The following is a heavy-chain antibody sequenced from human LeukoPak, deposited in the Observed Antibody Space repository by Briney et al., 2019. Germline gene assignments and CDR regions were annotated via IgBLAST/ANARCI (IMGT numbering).Heavy chain of an antibody. J-gene: IGHJ4*02. Sequence: GGSLRLSCAASGFTFSSYGMHWVRQAPGKGLEWVAVISYDESNKYYADSVKGRFTISRDNSKNTLYLRMNSLKTEDTAVYYCAKGGRKAVAPDCDYWGQGTLVTVSS. D-gene: IGHD6-19*01. V-gene: IGHV3-30*18. CDR3: AKGGRKAVAPDCDY. CDR2: ISYDESNK. CDR1: GFTFSSYG.